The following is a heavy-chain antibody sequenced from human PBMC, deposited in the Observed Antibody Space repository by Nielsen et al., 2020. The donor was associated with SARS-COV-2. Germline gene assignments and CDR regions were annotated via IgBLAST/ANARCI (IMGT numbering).Heavy chain of an antibody. CDR2: IYSAGST. CDR1: GFTFSSYN. V-gene: IGHV3-53*01. CDR3: ARGGGGMDV. J-gene: IGHJ6*02. Sequence: GGSLRLSCAASGFTFSSYNMHWVRQAPGNGLAWVSIIYSAGSTYYAGSVKGRLTISRDNSKNTLYLQMNSLRAEDTAVYYCARGGGGMDVWGQGTTVTVSS. D-gene: IGHD3-16*01.